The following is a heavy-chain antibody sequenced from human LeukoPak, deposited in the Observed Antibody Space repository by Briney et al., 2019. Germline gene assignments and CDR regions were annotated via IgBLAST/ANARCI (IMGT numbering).Heavy chain of an antibody. Sequence: TSETLSLTCAVYGGSFSGYYWSWIRQPPGKGLEWIGEINHSGSTNYNPSLKSRVTISVDTSKNQFSLKLSSVTAADTAVYYCARGSGNSSSSYYFDYWGQGTLVTVSS. V-gene: IGHV4-34*01. D-gene: IGHD6-6*01. CDR2: INHSGST. CDR1: GGSFSGYY. CDR3: ARGSGNSSSSYYFDY. J-gene: IGHJ4*02.